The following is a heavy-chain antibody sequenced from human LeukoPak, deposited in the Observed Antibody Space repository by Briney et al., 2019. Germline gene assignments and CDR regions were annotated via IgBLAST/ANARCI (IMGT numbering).Heavy chain of an antibody. Sequence: GGSLRLSCAASGFTFSSYAMSWVRQAPGKGLEWVSAISGSGGGTYYADSVKGRFTISRDNSKNTLYLQMNSLRAEDTAVYYCAKDNYYDSSGYYAYWGQGTLVTVSS. D-gene: IGHD3-22*01. CDR2: ISGSGGGT. CDR1: GFTFSSYA. V-gene: IGHV3-23*01. CDR3: AKDNYYDSSGYYAY. J-gene: IGHJ4*02.